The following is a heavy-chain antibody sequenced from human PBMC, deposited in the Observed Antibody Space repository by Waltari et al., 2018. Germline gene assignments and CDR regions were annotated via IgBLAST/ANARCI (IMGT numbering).Heavy chain of an antibody. Sequence: QVQLQESGPGLVKPSETLSITCTVSGGSISSHYWSWIRQPPGKGLEWIGYIYYRGSTNYNPSRKGRVTISVDTSKNQCSLKLSSVTAADTAVYDCARGSSGWYYWFDPWGQGTLVTVSS. D-gene: IGHD6-19*01. J-gene: IGHJ5*02. V-gene: IGHV4-59*11. CDR1: GGSISSHY. CDR3: ARGSSGWYYWFDP. CDR2: IYYRGST.